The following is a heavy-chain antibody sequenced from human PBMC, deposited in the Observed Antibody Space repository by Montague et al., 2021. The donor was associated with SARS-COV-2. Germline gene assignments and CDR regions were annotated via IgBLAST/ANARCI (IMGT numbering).Heavy chain of an antibody. CDR2: SYHSYST. CDR3: AGSRGSGWYREVDY. D-gene: IGHD6-19*01. J-gene: IGHJ4*02. V-gene: IGHV4-59*02. CDR1: GGSVSSCY. Sequence: SETLSLTCTVSGGSVSSCYWSWIWQPPGKGLELKGNSYHSYSTDYNSSLKRQVTITVDTSKNQYPMKLTFVTVADAAVYYCAGSRGSGWYREVDYWGQGTLVTVSS.